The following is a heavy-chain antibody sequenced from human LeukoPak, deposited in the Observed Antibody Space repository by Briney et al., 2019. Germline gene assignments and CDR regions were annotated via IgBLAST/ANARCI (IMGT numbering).Heavy chain of an antibody. V-gene: IGHV3-30*02. CDR2: IRYDGSNK. J-gene: IGHJ3*02. D-gene: IGHD4-17*01. Sequence: PGGPLRLSCAASGFTFSSYGMHWVRQAPGKGLEWVAFIRYDGSNKYYADSAKGRFTISRDNSKNTLYLQMNSLRAEDTAVYYCAKELPTVIYAFGIWGQGTMVTVSS. CDR1: GFTFSSYG. CDR3: AKELPTVIYAFGI.